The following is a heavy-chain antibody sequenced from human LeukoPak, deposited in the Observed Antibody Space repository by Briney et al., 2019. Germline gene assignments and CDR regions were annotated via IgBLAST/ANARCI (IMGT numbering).Heavy chain of an antibody. D-gene: IGHD5-12*01. CDR2: ISSSGSTI. CDR3: AREPYVDIVDTSPGRGYGMDV. CDR1: GFTFSDYY. J-gene: IGHJ6*02. V-gene: IGHV3-11*01. Sequence: GGSLRLSCAASGFTFSDYYMSWIRQAPGKGLEWVSYISSSGSTIYYADSVEGRFTISRDDAKNSLYLQMNSLRAEDTAVYYCAREPYVDIVDTSPGRGYGMDVWGQGTTVTVSS.